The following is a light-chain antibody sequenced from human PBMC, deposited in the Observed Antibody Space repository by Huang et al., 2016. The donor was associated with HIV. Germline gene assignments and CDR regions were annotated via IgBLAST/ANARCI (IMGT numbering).Light chain of an antibody. Sequence: DIQMTQSPSSLSASVGDRVTITGRASQDIDVYLAWCQQKPGKVPKLLIYAASTLHPGVPSRFSGSGSGTHFTLIISSLQPEDVGTYYCQNYYDPPFTFGPGTKVTIK. CDR2: AAS. CDR3: QNYYDPPFT. CDR1: QDIDVY. V-gene: IGKV1-27*01. J-gene: IGKJ3*01.